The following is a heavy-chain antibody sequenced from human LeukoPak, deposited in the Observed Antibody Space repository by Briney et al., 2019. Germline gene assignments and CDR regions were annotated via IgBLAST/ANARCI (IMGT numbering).Heavy chain of an antibody. V-gene: IGHV4-59*02. J-gene: IGHJ6*02. Sequence: SETLSLTCAVSGGSVGNYYWNWIRQSPGKGLKWIGYFHHSGSSTYNPSLKSRVAVSLDTSKNQVSLKLSSVTAADTAVYFCATAFNFGLDVWGQGTTVTVSS. CDR1: GGSVGNYY. CDR2: FHHSGSS. CDR3: ATAFNFGLDV.